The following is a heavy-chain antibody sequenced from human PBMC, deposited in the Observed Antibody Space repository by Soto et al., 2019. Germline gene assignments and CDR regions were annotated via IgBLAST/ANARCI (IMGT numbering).Heavy chain of an antibody. Sequence: GGALRLSCSASGFTFSSYWMSWVRQAPGKGLEWVANIKQDGSEKYYVDSVKGRFTISRDNAKNSLYLQMSSLKASDTAIYYCARRMQAGFYYGMDVWGQGTAVTVSS. CDR1: GFTFSSYW. CDR2: IKQDGSEK. CDR3: ARRMQAGFYYGMDV. D-gene: IGHD2-15*01. J-gene: IGHJ6*02. V-gene: IGHV3-7*03.